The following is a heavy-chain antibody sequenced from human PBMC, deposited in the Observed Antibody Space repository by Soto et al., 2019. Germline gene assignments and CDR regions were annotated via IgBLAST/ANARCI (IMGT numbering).Heavy chain of an antibody. CDR2: IYYNGNT. V-gene: IGHV4-39*01. CDR3: ARQPTEYSSSWLQFDH. Sequence: QLQLQESGPGLVKPSETLSLTCSVSGGSVSSSRYYWDWIRQPPGKGLEWIGNIYYNGNTYYNPSVKSRVTISVDTSKNQFSMKLNSGTAADTAVYYCARQPTEYSSSWLQFDHWGQGALVTVSS. J-gene: IGHJ4*02. CDR1: GGSVSSSRYY. D-gene: IGHD6-13*01.